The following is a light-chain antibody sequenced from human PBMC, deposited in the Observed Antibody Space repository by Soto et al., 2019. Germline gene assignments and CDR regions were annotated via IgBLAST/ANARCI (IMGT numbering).Light chain of an antibody. CDR3: GADHGSGSNFVWV. CDR1: SGYSNYK. CDR2: VGTGGIVG. V-gene: IGLV9-49*01. J-gene: IGLJ3*02. Sequence: QSVLTQPPSASASLGASVTLTCTLSSGYSNYKVDWYQQRPGKGSWFVLRVGTGGIVGSKGDGIPDSFSVLGSGLNRYLTIKNTQEEDESDYHCGADHGSGSNFVWVFGGGTKLTVL.